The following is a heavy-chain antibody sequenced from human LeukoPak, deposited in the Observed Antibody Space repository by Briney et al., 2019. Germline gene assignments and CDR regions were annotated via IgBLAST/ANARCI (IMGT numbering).Heavy chain of an antibody. Sequence: GGSLRLSFAAPGFTFSSYEMTWVRQAPGKGLEWVSYISSSGSTIYYADSVKGRFTISRDNAKNSLYLQMNSLRAEDTAVYYCARTVRGAIREFDYWGQGTLVTVSS. CDR1: GFTFSSYE. V-gene: IGHV3-48*03. D-gene: IGHD3-10*01. J-gene: IGHJ4*02. CDR2: ISSSGSTI. CDR3: ARTVRGAIREFDY.